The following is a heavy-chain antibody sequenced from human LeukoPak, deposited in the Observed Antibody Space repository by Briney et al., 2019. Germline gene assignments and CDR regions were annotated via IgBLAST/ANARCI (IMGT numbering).Heavy chain of an antibody. V-gene: IGHV4-39*07. CDR3: ARGGGYDTTTYNTY. J-gene: IGHJ4*02. CDR1: GGSISSSSYY. CDR2: IYYRGST. Sequence: SETLSLTCTVSGGSISSSSYYWGWIRQPPGEGLEWIGSIYYRGSTYYSPSLKSRVTISIDTSKNQFSLKVSSVTAADTAVYYCARGGGYDTTTYNTYWGQGTLVTVSS. D-gene: IGHD2/OR15-2a*01.